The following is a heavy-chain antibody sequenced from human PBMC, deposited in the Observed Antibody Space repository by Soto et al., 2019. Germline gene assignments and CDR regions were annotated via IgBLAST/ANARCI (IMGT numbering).Heavy chain of an antibody. J-gene: IGHJ6*04. CDR1: VGSFSGYY. V-gene: IGHV4-34*01. D-gene: IGHD6-6*01. Sequence: SETLSLTCAVYVGSFSGYYWSWIRQPPWKGLEWIGEINHSGITNYNPSLKSRVTISVDTSKNQFSLTLNSVTAADRAVYYCATGFEHHLVLYYYSGMDVGGEGTRSQSPQ. CDR3: ATGFEHHLVLYYYSGMDV. CDR2: INHSGIT.